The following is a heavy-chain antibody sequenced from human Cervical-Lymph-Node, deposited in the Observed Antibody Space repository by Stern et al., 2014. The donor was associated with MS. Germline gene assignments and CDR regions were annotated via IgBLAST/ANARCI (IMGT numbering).Heavy chain of an antibody. CDR2: ISYDGSNI. Sequence: MQLVESGGGAVQPGRSLRLSCAATGFTLTTYAVHWVRQAPGKGLEWVSLISYDGSNIFYADSVKDRFTISRENTKNTVYLQMNGLRTEDAAVYYCGRNKPPAGICYGLDVWGPGTTVTVSS. V-gene: IGHV3-30*04. CDR3: GRNKPPAGICYGLDV. D-gene: IGHD6-19*01. J-gene: IGHJ6*02. CDR1: GFTLTTYA.